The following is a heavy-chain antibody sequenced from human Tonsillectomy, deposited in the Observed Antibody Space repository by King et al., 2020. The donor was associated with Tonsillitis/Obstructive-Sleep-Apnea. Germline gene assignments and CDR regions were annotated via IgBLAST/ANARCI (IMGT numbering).Heavy chain of an antibody. V-gene: IGHV1-46*01. CDR2: INPSDGIT. J-gene: IGHJ4*02. CDR3: VRDDKDGRHLDY. D-gene: IGHD2-15*01. CDR1: GYTFTRNY. Sequence: QAQLVQSGAEVKKPGASVKVSCKASGYTFTRNYVHWVRQAPGQGLEWMGRINPSDGITTYAQKFQGRVTMTTDTSTSTVNMELSSLRAEDTAVYYCVRDDKDGRHLDYWGQGSLVSVSS.